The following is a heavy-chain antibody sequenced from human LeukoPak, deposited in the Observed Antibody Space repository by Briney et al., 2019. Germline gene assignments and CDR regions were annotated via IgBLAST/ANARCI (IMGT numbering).Heavy chain of an antibody. D-gene: IGHD3-22*01. CDR3: ASTHYYDSSGYYPHYFDY. J-gene: IGHJ4*02. Sequence: SETLSLTCTVSGYSISSGYYWGWIRQPPGKGLEWIGYIYYSGSTNYNPSLKSRVTISVDTSKNQFSLKLSSVTAADTAVYYCASTHYYDSSGYYPHYFDYWGQGTLVTVSS. V-gene: IGHV4-38-2*02. CDR2: IYYSGST. CDR1: GYSISSGYY.